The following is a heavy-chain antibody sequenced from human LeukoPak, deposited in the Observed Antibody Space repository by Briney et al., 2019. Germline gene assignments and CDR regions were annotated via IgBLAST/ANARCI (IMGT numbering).Heavy chain of an antibody. J-gene: IGHJ4*02. V-gene: IGHV1-18*01. D-gene: IGHD3-16*02. CDR2: ISAYNGNT. Sequence: PGAPVKVSCKASGYTFTSYGISWVRQAPGQGLEWMGWISAYNGNTNYAQKLQGRVTMTTDTSTSTAYMELRSLRSDDTAVYYCARESLRGYYDYVWGSYRSYYFDYWGQGTLVTVSS. CDR3: ARESLRGYYDYVWGSYRSYYFDY. CDR1: GYTFTSYG.